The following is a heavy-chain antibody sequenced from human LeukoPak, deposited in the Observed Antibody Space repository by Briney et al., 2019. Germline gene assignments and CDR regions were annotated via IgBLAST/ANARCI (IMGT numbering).Heavy chain of an antibody. CDR1: GYSISSGYY. D-gene: IGHD3-10*01. CDR3: ARGYYYGSGSYNYYYYYMDV. J-gene: IGHJ6*03. CDR2: IYHSGST. V-gene: IGHV4-38-2*02. Sequence: SETLSLTCTVSGYSISSGYYWGWIRQPPGKGLEWIGSIYHSGSTYYNPSLKSRVTISVDTSKNQFSLKLSSVTAADTAVYYCARGYYYGSGSYNYYYYYMDVWGKGTTVTISS.